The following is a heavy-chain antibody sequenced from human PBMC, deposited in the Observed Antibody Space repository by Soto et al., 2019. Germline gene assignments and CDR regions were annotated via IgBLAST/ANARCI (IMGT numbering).Heavy chain of an antibody. CDR2: INHSGRT. CDR3: ARSPMGLLFRYYFDY. D-gene: IGHD2-21*02. CDR1: GGSFSGYY. Sequence: SETLSLTCAVYGGSFSGYYWSWIRHPPGKGLEWIGQINHSGRTNYNPSLKSRVTISVDTSKNQFSLKLNSVTAADTAVYYCARSPMGLLFRYYFDYWGQGTLVPVSS. V-gene: IGHV4-34*01. J-gene: IGHJ4*02.